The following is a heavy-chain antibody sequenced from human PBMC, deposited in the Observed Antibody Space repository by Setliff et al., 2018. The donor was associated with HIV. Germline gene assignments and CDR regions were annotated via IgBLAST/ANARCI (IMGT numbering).Heavy chain of an antibody. D-gene: IGHD2-2*01. CDR2: IRTKANSYAT. CDR1: GFGFSGSA. V-gene: IGHV3-73*01. Sequence: GGSLRLSCAASGFGFSGSAMHWVRQASGKGLEWVGHIRTKANSYATVYAASVKGRFTISRDDAKNTAYLQMSSLKTEDTALYYCIPGGSSSIFFPHWGRGTLVTSPQ. J-gene: IGHJ4*02. CDR3: IPGGSSSIFFPH.